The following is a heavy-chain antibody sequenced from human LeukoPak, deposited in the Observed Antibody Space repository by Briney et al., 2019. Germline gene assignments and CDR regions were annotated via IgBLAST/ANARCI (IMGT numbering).Heavy chain of an antibody. CDR1: RFTFSSYW. CDR2: INQDGSKK. D-gene: IGHD6-19*01. J-gene: IGHJ5*02. V-gene: IGHV3-7*01. Sequence: PGGSLRLSCVASRFTFSSYWMSWVRQAPGKGLEWVANINQDGSKKRYADSMKGRFTISRDNTKESLYLQLNSLRAEDTAVYYCANLGIAVANWFDPWGQGTLVTVSS. CDR3: ANLGIAVANWFDP.